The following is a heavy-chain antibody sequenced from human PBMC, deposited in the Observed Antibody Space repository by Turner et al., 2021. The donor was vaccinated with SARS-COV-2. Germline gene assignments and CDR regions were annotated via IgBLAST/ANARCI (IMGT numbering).Heavy chain of an antibody. CDR3: ARERGFGMDV. CDR2: ISTTSNTI. CDR1: GFTFSSYS. J-gene: IGHJ6*02. D-gene: IGHD3-10*01. V-gene: IGHV3-48*01. Sequence: EVQLVESGGGLVQPGGSLRLSCAASGFTFSSYSMNWVRQAPGKGLEWVSYISTTSNTIYDADSVRGRFTISRDNAKNSLYLQMNSLRAEDTAVYYCARERGFGMDVWGQGTTVTVSS.